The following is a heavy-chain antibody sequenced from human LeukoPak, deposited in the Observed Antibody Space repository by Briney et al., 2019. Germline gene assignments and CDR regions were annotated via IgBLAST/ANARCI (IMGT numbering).Heavy chain of an antibody. CDR2: LFYSGST. CDR1: GGSISSSNYY. CDR3: TFNLGSGSYAFDI. J-gene: IGHJ3*02. Sequence: SETLSLTCTVSGGSISSSNYYWGWIRQPPGKGLEWIGSLFYSGSTYYNPSLRSRVTISEDTSKNQFSLKLSSVTAADTAVYFCTFNLGSGSYAFDIWGQGTMVTVSS. V-gene: IGHV4-39*07. D-gene: IGHD3-10*01.